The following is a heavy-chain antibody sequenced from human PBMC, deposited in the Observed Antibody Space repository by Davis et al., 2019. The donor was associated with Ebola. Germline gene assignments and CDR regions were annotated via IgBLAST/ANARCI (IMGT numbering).Heavy chain of an antibody. J-gene: IGHJ4*02. V-gene: IGHV3-53*01. CDR1: GFTVSSNY. D-gene: IGHD3-22*01. Sequence: GGSLRLSCAASGFTVSSNYMSWVRQAPGKGLEWVSVIYSGGSTYYADSVKGRFTISRDNAKNSLYLQMNSLRAEYTAVYYCARESYYYDSSGYYPIFDYWGQGTLVTVSS. CDR3: ARESYYYDSSGYYPIFDY. CDR2: IYSGGST.